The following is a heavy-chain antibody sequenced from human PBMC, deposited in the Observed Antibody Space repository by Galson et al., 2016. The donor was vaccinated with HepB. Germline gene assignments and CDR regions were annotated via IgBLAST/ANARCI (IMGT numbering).Heavy chain of an antibody. J-gene: IGHJ4*02. Sequence: LRLSCASSGFTFSTYAMSWVRQVPGKGLEWVSSVSGSGGTSYADSVKGRFTISRGNSKNTLYLQMNSLRVEDTAGYYCTKGRGAGYNGKEWNFEYWGQGILVTVSS. CDR2: VSGSGGT. CDR3: TKGRGAGYNGKEWNFEY. V-gene: IGHV3-23*01. CDR1: GFTFSTYA. D-gene: IGHD5-12*01.